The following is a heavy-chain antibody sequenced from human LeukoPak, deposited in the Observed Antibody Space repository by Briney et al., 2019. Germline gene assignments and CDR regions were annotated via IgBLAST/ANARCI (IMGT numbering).Heavy chain of an antibody. V-gene: IGHV1-2*02. CDR1: GYIFTDYN. J-gene: IGHJ3*02. D-gene: IGHD6-19*01. CDR3: ARDLRLAVSGTSGFDI. Sequence: ASVKVSCKASGYIFTDYNMHWVRQAPGQGLEWMGWMNPNSGVTNYAQKFQVRVTMTGDTSIRTAYMELSSLRSDDTAVYYCARDLRLAVSGTSGFDIWGQGTVVTVSS. CDR2: MNPNSGVT.